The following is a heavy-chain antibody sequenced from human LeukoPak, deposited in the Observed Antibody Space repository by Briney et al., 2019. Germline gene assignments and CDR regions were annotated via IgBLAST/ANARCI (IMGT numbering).Heavy chain of an antibody. V-gene: IGHV1-2*02. Sequence: ASVKVSCKASGYTFTGYYMHWVRQAPGQGLEWMGWINPNSGGTNYAQKFQGRVTMTRDTSISTAYMELSRLRSDDTAVYYCAREGGTGMTTVTHEKLDNYYYYYMDVWGKGTTVTVSS. D-gene: IGHD4-11*01. CDR2: INPNSGGT. J-gene: IGHJ6*03. CDR3: AREGGTGMTTVTHEKLDNYYYYYMDV. CDR1: GYTFTGYY.